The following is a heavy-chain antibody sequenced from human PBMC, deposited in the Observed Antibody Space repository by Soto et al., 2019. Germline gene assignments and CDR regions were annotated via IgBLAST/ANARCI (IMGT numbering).Heavy chain of an antibody. V-gene: IGHV3-23*01. CDR3: ARKVLGSTTRPNYWYFAL. D-gene: IGHD3-10*01. J-gene: IGHJ2*01. CDR1: GFTFLNYP. Sequence: EVQVLESGGGLVQPGGSRRLSCAGSGFTFLNYPMKWVRQAPGKGLAWASSISGGGAAGYFPESVRGRFTISRDNAKNTVTLPMNRLRVDDTVVYYWARKVLGSTTRPNYWYFALWGRGTLVTVS. CDR2: ISGGGAAG.